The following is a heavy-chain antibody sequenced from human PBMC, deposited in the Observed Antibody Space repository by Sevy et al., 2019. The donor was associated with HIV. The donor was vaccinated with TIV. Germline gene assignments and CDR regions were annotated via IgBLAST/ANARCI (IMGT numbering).Heavy chain of an antibody. J-gene: IGHJ4*02. Sequence: GGSLRLSCAASGFSFSNYWMSWVRQAPGKGLEWVANIKQDGSKREYVDSVKGRLTISRDNGKNSVYLQMDSLRAEDKAAYYCAREGSGGFDYWGQGTLVTVSS. V-gene: IGHV3-7*01. D-gene: IGHD2-15*01. CDR2: IKQDGSKR. CDR3: AREGSGGFDY. CDR1: GFSFSNYW.